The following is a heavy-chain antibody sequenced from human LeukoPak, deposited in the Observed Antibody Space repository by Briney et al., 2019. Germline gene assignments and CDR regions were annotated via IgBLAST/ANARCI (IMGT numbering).Heavy chain of an antibody. Sequence: SETLSLTCAVYGGSFSGYYWSWIRQPPGKGLEWIGEINHSGGTNYNPSLKSRVTISVDTSKNQFSLKLISVTAADTAVYYCARETSGVGAFDIWGQGTMVTVSS. CDR1: GGSFSGYY. J-gene: IGHJ3*02. D-gene: IGHD2-8*01. V-gene: IGHV4-34*01. CDR2: INHSGGT. CDR3: ARETSGVGAFDI.